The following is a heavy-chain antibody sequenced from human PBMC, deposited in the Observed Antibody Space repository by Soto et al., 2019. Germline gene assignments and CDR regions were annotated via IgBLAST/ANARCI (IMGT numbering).Heavy chain of an antibody. D-gene: IGHD6-19*01. CDR2: IISILGTT. V-gene: IGHV1-69*08. CDR1: GGTFSSYT. CDR3: TKDYGAVPGTVWG. J-gene: IGHJ4*02. Sequence: QVQLVQSGAEVKKPGSSVKVSCKASGGTFSSYTINWVRQAPGQGLEWMGRIISILGTTNFAQRVQGRVTITANKSTSTAYMELGTVRSEDTAMYYCTKDYGAVPGTVWGWGQGTLVIVSS.